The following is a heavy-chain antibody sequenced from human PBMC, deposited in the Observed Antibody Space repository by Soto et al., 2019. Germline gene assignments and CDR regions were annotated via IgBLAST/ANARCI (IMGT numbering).Heavy chain of an antibody. J-gene: IGHJ2*01. Sequence: QVRLEESGPGLVKPSETLSLTCNVSGASFINHYWSWIRQPPGKALELVAFVHYSGTTNYNPPLESRVFISVDTSKNQLSLKVTSVTAADTAVYFCPRNSDYGSYFDLWGRGTMVTVSS. CDR3: PRNSDYGSYFDL. CDR1: GASFINHY. CDR2: VHYSGTT. D-gene: IGHD4-17*01. V-gene: IGHV4-59*11.